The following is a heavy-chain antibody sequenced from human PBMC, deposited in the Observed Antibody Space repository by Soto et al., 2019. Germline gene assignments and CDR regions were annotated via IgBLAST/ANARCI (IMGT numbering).Heavy chain of an antibody. CDR3: ARVLGYSSSWWRHSAFDI. V-gene: IGHV1-69*06. Sequence: SVKVSCKASGGTFSSYAISWVRQAPGQGLEWMGGIIPIFGTANYARRFQGRVTITADKSTSTAYMELSSLRSDDTAVYYCARVLGYSSSWWRHSAFDIWGQGTTVTVSS. CDR1: GGTFSSYA. J-gene: IGHJ3*02. CDR2: IIPIFGTA. D-gene: IGHD6-13*01.